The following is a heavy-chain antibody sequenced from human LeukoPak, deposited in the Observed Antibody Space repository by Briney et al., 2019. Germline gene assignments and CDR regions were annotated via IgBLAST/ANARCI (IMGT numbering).Heavy chain of an antibody. J-gene: IGHJ6*03. CDR2: ISYGESNK. CDR1: GFTFSSYA. D-gene: IGHD6-13*01. V-gene: IGHV3-30*04. Sequence: PGGSLRLSCAASGFTFSSYAMHWLPQAPGKGRMWGVDISYGESNKYYGDSVKGRFTISRDNSKNTLYLQMNSLRAEDTAVYYCEREIRYSSSWYYYYYYMDVWGKGTTVTVSS. CDR3: EREIRYSSSWYYYYYYMDV.